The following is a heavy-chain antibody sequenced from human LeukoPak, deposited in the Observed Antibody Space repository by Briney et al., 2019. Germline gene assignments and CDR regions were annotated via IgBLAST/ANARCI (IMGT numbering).Heavy chain of an antibody. V-gene: IGHV1-24*01. CDR3: ATGYGAGDYYDILTGWYYFDY. CDR1: GYTLTELS. J-gene: IGHJ4*02. CDR2: FDPEDGET. D-gene: IGHD3-9*01. Sequence: ASVKVSCKVSGYTLTELSMHWVRQAPGKGLEWMGGFDPEDGETMYAQKVQGRVTMTEGTSTETAYTELSSLRSEHPAVYYCATGYGAGDYYDILTGWYYFDYWGQGTLVTVSS.